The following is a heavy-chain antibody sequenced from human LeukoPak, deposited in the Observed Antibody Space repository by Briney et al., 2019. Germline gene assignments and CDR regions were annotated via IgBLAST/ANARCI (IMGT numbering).Heavy chain of an antibody. V-gene: IGHV3-23*01. CDR2: ISGSGGST. Sequence: GGCLRLSCAASGFTFSSYAMSWVRQAPGKGLEWVSAISGSGGSTYYADSVKGRFTISRDNSKNTLYLQMNSLRAEDTAVYYCAKGASKRAVVPAAISSDYWGQGTLVTVSS. D-gene: IGHD2-2*02. CDR3: AKGASKRAVVPAAISSDY. J-gene: IGHJ4*02. CDR1: GFTFSSYA.